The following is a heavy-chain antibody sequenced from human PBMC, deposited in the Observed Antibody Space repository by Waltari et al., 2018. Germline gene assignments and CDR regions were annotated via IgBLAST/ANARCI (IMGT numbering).Heavy chain of an antibody. D-gene: IGHD3-3*01. J-gene: IGHJ5*02. CDR1: GFSCSTYG. CDR2: MSGSGGNT. Sequence: VQLVESGGGLVQPGGSLRLSCAVSGFSCSTYGSHWVSTVPGRGARGGYGVGGREGMKLVSDMSGSGGNTYYTDSVKGRFTISRDNSKNTLYLQMNSLRAEDTAVYYCAKDHRFLEWFYKGYWFDPWGQGTLVTVSS. V-gene: IGHV3-23*04. CDR3: AKDHRFLEWFYKGYWFDP.